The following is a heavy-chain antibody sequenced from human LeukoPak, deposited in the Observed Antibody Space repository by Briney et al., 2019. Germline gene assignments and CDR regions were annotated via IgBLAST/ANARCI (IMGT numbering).Heavy chain of an antibody. CDR2: INHSGST. Sequence: PSETLSLTCAVYGGSFSGYYWSWIRQPPGRGLEWIGEINHSGSTNYNPSLKSRVTISVDTSKNQFSLKLSSGTAADTAVYYCARSGWNYVRYNWFDPWGQGTLVTVSS. J-gene: IGHJ5*02. V-gene: IGHV4-34*01. CDR1: GGSFSGYY. D-gene: IGHD1-7*01. CDR3: ARSGWNYVRYNWFDP.